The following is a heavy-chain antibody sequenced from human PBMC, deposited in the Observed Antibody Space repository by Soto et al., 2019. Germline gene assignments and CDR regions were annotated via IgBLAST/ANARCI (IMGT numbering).Heavy chain of an antibody. CDR3: ARYCPIVGAVH. J-gene: IGHJ4*02. Sequence: SVKVSCKASGYTFTSCGIRWVRQAPGQGLEWMGWISAYNGNTNYAQKLQGRVTMTTDTSTSTAYMELRSLRSDDTAVYYCARYCPIVGAVHWGQGTLVTVSS. D-gene: IGHD1-26*01. CDR2: ISAYNGNT. V-gene: IGHV1-18*01. CDR1: GYTFTSCG.